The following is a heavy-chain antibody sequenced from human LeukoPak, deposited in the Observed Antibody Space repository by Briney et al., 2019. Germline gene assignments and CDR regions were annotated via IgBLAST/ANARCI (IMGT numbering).Heavy chain of an antibody. CDR3: ASIDSWNDWDY. J-gene: IGHJ4*02. CDR1: GYSFTSYG. Sequence: ASVKVSCKASGYSFTSYGISWVRQAPGQGLEWKGWISAYNGNTNYAQKLQGRVTMTTDTSTSTAYMELRSLRSDDTAVYYCASIDSWNDWDYWGQGTLVTVSS. D-gene: IGHD1-1*01. V-gene: IGHV1-18*01. CDR2: ISAYNGNT.